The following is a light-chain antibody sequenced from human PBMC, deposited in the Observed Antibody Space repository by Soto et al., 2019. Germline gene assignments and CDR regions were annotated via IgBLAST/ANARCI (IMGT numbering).Light chain of an antibody. CDR2: AAS. J-gene: IGKJ3*01. CDR3: QHSYSTPLA. V-gene: IGKV1-39*01. CDR1: QSISSY. Sequence: DIQMTQSPSSLSASVGDRVTITCRASQSISSYLNGYQQKPGKAPKLLIYAASSLQSGVPSRFSGSGSGTDFTLTISSLQPEDFANYYCQHSYSTPLAFGPGTKVDIK.